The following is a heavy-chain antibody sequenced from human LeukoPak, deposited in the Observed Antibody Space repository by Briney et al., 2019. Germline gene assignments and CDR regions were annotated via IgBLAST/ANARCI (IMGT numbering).Heavy chain of an antibody. J-gene: IGHJ6*03. CDR2: IYSGGST. V-gene: IGHV3-53*01. CDR3: ARFPTPRPTYYYYYYMDV. Sequence: QTGGSLRLSCAASGFTVSSNYMSWVRQAPGKGLEWVSVIYSGGSTYYADSVKGRFTISRDNSKNTLYLQMNSLRAEDTAVYYCARFPTPRPTYYYYYYMDVWGKGTTVTVSS. D-gene: IGHD4-17*01. CDR1: GFTVSSNY.